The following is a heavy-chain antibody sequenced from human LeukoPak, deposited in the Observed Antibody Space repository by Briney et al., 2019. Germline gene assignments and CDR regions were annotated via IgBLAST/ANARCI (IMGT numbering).Heavy chain of an antibody. V-gene: IGHV3-30*04. D-gene: IGHD2-2*01. CDR3: ARESCSSTSCYGAGNDAFDI. CDR1: GFTFGSYA. CDR2: ISYDGSNK. Sequence: GGSLRLSCAASGFTFGSYAMHWVRQAPGKGLEWVAVISYDGSNKYYADSVKGRFTISRDNSKNTLYLQMNSLRAEDTAVYYCARESCSSTSCYGAGNDAFDIWGQGTMVTVSS. J-gene: IGHJ3*02.